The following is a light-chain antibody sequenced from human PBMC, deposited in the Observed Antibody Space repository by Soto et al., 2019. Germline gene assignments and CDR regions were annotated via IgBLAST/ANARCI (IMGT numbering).Light chain of an antibody. CDR2: RAV. Sequence: DIQMTQSPSSLSASIGDRVTITCRASQSLDNFLNWYQQKPGRAPSLLIYRAVTLQSGVPPRFSGSGSGTDFTLTINGLQPEDFATHYCQHSFTTPLFTFGPGTKV. CDR3: QHSFTTPLFT. V-gene: IGKV1-39*01. CDR1: QSLDNF. J-gene: IGKJ3*01.